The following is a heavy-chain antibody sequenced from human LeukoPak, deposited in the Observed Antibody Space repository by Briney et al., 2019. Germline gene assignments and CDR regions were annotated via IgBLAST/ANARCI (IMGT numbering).Heavy chain of an antibody. CDR2: VSGSGDRM. CDR1: GFTSSSYA. D-gene: IGHD6-13*01. Sequence: GGSLRLSCAASGFTSSSYALNWVRQAPGKGLEWVATVSGSGDRMYYADSVKGRFTISRDNSKNTIYLQMNSLRAEDTALYHCAKAAAAPGFDFWGQGTLVTVSS. J-gene: IGHJ4*02. CDR3: AKAAAAPGFDF. V-gene: IGHV3-23*01.